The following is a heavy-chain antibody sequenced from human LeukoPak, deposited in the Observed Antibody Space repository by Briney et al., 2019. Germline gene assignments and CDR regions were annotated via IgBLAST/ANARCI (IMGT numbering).Heavy chain of an antibody. CDR1: AFTFSLYA. V-gene: IGHV3-21*05. D-gene: IGHD2-2*01. Sequence: GGSLRLSCAASAFTFSLYAMNWVRQAPGEGLEWVSYINDVSSDIHYADSVKGRFTISRDNAKNTLYLQMNSLRAEDTAVYYCARDTYQPGLIDCWGQGTLVTVSS. CDR3: ARDTYQPGLIDC. CDR2: INDVSSDI. J-gene: IGHJ4*02.